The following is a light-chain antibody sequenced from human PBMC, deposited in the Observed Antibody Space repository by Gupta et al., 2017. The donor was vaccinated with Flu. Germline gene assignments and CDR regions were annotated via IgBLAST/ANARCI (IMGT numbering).Light chain of an antibody. V-gene: IGLV1-44*01. CDR3: AAWDDSFWV. CDR2: SNN. Sequence: QSVLPQPPSASGTPGQRVTISCSGSSSNSGSNTVNWYQQLPGTAPKLLIYSNNQGPSGVPDRFSGSKSGTSASLAISGLQSEDEADYYCAAWDDSFWVFGGGTKLTVL. CDR1: SSNSGSNT. J-gene: IGLJ3*02.